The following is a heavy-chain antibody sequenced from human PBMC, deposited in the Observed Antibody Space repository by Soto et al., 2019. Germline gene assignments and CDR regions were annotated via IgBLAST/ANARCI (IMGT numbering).Heavy chain of an antibody. Sequence: ASVKVSCKASEYTFTSYVMHWVRQAPGQSLEWIGWINAGNGHTKYSQKFQDRVTITRDTSANTAYMELSRLRSEDTAAYYCARELQGFSYFPYWGQGPLVTGS. CDR3: ARELQGFSYFPY. CDR2: INAGNGHT. V-gene: IGHV1-3*01. CDR1: EYTFTSYV. D-gene: IGHD4-4*01. J-gene: IGHJ4*02.